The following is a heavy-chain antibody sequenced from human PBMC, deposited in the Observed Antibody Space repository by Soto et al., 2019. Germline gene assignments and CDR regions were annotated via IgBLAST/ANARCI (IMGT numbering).Heavy chain of an antibody. D-gene: IGHD3-10*01. CDR1: GVSISSGNW. J-gene: IGHJ4*02. V-gene: IGHV4-4*02. Sequence: SETLSLTCAVSGVSISSGNWWTWVRQTPQRGLEYIGEIFHDGTANYYPSFERRVAISVDTSKNQFSLKLTSVTAADTAIYFCARLVCDTRLNYMYFDFWGQGALVTVSS. CDR3: ARLVCDTRLNYMYFDF. CDR2: IFHDGTA.